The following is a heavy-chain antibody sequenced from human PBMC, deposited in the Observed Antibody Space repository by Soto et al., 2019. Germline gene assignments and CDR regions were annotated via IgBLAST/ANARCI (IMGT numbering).Heavy chain of an antibody. CDR2: IYWDDDK. J-gene: IGHJ6*02. D-gene: IGHD6-13*01. V-gene: IGHV2-5*02. CDR1: GFSLSTSGVG. CDR3: AHKLLSTQAKTYYDGMDV. Sequence: QITLKESGPTLVKPTQTLTLTCTFSGFSLSTSGVGVGWLRQPPGKALDWLALIYWDDDKRYSPSLKSRLTITNDTSKNQVALTMTNMDPVDTATYSCAHKLLSTQAKTYYDGMDVWGQGTTVTVSS.